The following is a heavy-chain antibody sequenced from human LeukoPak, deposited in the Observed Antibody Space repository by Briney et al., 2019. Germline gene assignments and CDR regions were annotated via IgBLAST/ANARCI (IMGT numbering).Heavy chain of an antibody. Sequence: SETLSLTCALYGESFRGYYWSCIPQPPEKGMEWNGEINHSGSTNYNPSLKSRDTISVDTTKNQFSLKQSSVTAADTAVYDCARRGYSGYVWGQGTTVTVSS. V-gene: IGHV4-34*01. J-gene: IGHJ6*02. CDR3: ARRGYSGYV. D-gene: IGHD5-12*01. CDR2: INHSGST. CDR1: GESFRGYY.